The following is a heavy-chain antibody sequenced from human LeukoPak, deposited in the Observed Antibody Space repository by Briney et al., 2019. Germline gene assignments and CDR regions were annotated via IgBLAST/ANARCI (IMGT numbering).Heavy chain of an antibody. CDR3: AKRDYSDSSGYASLFDH. CDR1: GFTFSSYA. Sequence: PGGSLRLSCAASGFTFSSYAMAWVRQDPGKGLQWVSGINGFGGSTYYADSVKGRFTISRDNSKNTLYLQMNSLRVEDTAVYYCAKRDYSDSSGYASLFDHWGQGSQVTVSS. V-gene: IGHV3-23*01. D-gene: IGHD3-22*01. CDR2: INGFGGST. J-gene: IGHJ4*02.